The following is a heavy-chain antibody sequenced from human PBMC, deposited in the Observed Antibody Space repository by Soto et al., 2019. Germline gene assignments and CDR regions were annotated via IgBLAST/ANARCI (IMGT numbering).Heavy chain of an antibody. J-gene: IGHJ4*02. CDR1: GYTFTGYY. CDR3: ARATRNTFGGVPYYFDY. V-gene: IGHV1-2*04. D-gene: IGHD3-16*01. Sequence: GASVKVSCKASGYTFTGYYMHWVRQAPVQGLEWMGWINPNGGGTNYAQKFQGWVTMTRDTSISTAYMELSRLRSDDTAVYYCARATRNTFGGVPYYFDYWGQGTLVTVSS. CDR2: INPNGGGT.